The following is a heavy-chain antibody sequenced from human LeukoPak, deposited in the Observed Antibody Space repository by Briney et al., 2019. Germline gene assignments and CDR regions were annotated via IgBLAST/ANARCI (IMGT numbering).Heavy chain of an antibody. D-gene: IGHD3-3*01. CDR3: ARGNPYYDFWSGHYYYYYYMDV. CDR1: GYTFTSYD. V-gene: IGHV1-8*03. J-gene: IGHJ6*03. CDR2: MNPNSGNT. Sequence: GASVKVSCKASGYTFTSYDINWVRQATGQGLEWMGWMNPNSGNTGYAQKFQGRVTITRNTSISTACMELSSLRSEDTAVYYCARGNPYYDFWSGHYYYYYYMDVWGKGTTVTVSS.